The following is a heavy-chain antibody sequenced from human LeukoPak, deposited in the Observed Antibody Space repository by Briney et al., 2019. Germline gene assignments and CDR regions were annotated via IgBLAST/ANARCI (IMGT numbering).Heavy chain of an antibody. D-gene: IGHD5-18*01. CDR1: GGSISSSSYY. V-gene: IGHV4-30-4*08. CDR2: IYYSGST. J-gene: IGHJ4*02. Sequence: PSETLSLTCTVSGGSISSSSYYWGWIRQPPGKGLEWIGYIYYSGSTYYNPSLKSRITISVDTSRNQFSLRLSSVTAADTAVYYCASGYSYLGYWGQGTLVTVSS. CDR3: ASGYSYLGY.